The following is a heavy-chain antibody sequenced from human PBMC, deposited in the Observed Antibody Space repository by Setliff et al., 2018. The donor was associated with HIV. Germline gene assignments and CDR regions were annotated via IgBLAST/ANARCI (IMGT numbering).Heavy chain of an antibody. CDR3: ARAKYYNFWGPDYSWFDT. V-gene: IGHV4-59*01. CDR1: GASTSTYY. D-gene: IGHD3-3*01. Sequence: SETLSLTCTVSGASTSTYYWTWIRQSPGKGLEWIGYIYFSGSTNYNPSLGSRVTISLDTSKNQFSLEVSSVTAADTAVYYCARAKYYNFWGPDYSWFDTWGQGTLVTVSS. J-gene: IGHJ5*02. CDR2: IYFSGST.